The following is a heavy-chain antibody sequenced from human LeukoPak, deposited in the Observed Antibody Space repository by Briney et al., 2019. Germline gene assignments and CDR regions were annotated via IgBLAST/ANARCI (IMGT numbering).Heavy chain of an antibody. V-gene: IGHV3-48*01. J-gene: IGHJ6*03. Sequence: GGSLRLSCITSGFNFTRYNMNWVRQAPGKGLEHISYISSSGDSIDSADSVKGRFTISRDNAKSSLFLQMNSLRVEDTAIYYCARERRSNYYLDVWGKGTTVTVSS. CDR3: ARERRSNYYLDV. CDR1: GFNFTRYN. CDR2: ISSSGDSI.